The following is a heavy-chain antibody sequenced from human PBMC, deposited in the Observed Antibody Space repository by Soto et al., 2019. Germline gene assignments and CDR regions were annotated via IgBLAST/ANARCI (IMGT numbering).Heavy chain of an antibody. CDR3: PRPCGVVVAATTYCCGMAV. J-gene: IGHJ6*02. V-gene: IGHV3-73*02. D-gene: IGHD2-15*01. CDR2: IRSKANSDAT. CDR1: GFTFSDSA. Sequence: EVQLVESGGGLVQPGGSLKLSCAASGFTFSDSAMHWVRQASGKGLEWVGRIRSKANSDATAYAASVKGRFTISRDDSKNTAYVQKNSMKIEDTAVYYCPRPCGVVVAATTYCCGMAVWGHGTTVTVSS.